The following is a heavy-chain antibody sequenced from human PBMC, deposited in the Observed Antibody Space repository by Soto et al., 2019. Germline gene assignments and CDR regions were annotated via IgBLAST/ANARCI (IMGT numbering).Heavy chain of an antibody. Sequence: QAQLVQSGPEVKEPGASVKVSCKASGYTFSSRGIYWVRQAPGQGLEWMGWISPHNAKTHYAQSLQGRVTQTTDTSTSTAYMELRSLRSDDTAVYYCAREAGDYDWYFDLWGRGPPVTVSS. CDR1: GYTFSSRG. D-gene: IGHD4-17*01. J-gene: IGHJ2*01. CDR3: AREAGDYDWYFDL. V-gene: IGHV1-18*01. CDR2: ISPHNAKT.